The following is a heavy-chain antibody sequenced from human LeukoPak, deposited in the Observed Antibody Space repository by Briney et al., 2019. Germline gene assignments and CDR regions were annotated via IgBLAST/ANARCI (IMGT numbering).Heavy chain of an antibody. D-gene: IGHD2-15*01. V-gene: IGHV3-7*03. CDR1: GFTFSAHW. CDR3: ANGERRWWSDR. Sequence: GGSLRLSCAASGFTFSAHWMSWVRQAPGKGLEWVANIKEDGSEKYYVGSVKGRFTISRDNAKNSLYLQMNSLRADDTAVYYCANGERRWWSDRWGQGTLVTVSS. CDR2: IKEDGSEK. J-gene: IGHJ5*02.